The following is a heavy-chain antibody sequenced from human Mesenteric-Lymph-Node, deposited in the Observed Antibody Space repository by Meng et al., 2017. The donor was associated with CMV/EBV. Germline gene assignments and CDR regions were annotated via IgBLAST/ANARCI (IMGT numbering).Heavy chain of an antibody. CDR2: IKSDGSST. CDR3: ARDKRRYFDY. V-gene: IGHV3-74*01. Sequence: GESLKISCAASEFTFSSYWMSWVRQAPGKGLVWVSRIKSDGSSTSYADSVKGRVTISRDNAKNTLYLQMNSLRAEDTAVYYCARDKRRYFDYWGQGTLVTVSS. CDR1: EFTFSSYW. J-gene: IGHJ4*02.